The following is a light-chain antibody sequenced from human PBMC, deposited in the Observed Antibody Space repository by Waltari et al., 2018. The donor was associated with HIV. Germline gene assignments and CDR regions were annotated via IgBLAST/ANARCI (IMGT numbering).Light chain of an antibody. CDR2: DAN. J-gene: IGLJ2*01. CDR1: SGPVTSGHH. V-gene: IGLV7-46*01. Sequence: QAVVTQEPALPVYPGGTVTLTCGSSSGPVTSGHHPHWFQQKPGQAPRALIYDANNRQAWTPAPFSGSLLGCKAALTLSDAQPEDEADYFCLLSYSGARPAIFGGGSKLSVL. CDR3: LLSYSGARPAI.